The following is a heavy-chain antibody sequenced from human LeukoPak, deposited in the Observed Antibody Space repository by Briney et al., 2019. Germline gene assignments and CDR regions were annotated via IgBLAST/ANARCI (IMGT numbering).Heavy chain of an antibody. D-gene: IGHD6-6*01. J-gene: IGHJ4*02. Sequence: ASVKVSCKASGYTFTSYGISWVRQAPGQGLEWMGWISAYNGNTNYAQKFQGRVTMTRDTSTSTVYMELSSLRSDDTAVYYCARTAARRFDYWGQGTLVTVSS. CDR1: GYTFTSYG. CDR2: ISAYNGNT. CDR3: ARTAARRFDY. V-gene: IGHV1-18*01.